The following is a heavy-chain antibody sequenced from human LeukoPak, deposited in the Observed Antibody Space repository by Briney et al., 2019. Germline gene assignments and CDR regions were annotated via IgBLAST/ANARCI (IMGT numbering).Heavy chain of an antibody. V-gene: IGHV3-21*01. Sequence: GGSLRLSCAASGFTFSVYNMYWVRQAPGKGLEWVSSITSSSSYIHYADSVKGRFTISRDNAKNSLYLQMNSLRAEDTAVYYCARDHYDFWSGYSYYYYYMDVWGKGTTVTVSS. CDR2: ITSSSSYI. CDR1: GFTFSVYN. D-gene: IGHD3-3*01. J-gene: IGHJ6*03. CDR3: ARDHYDFWSGYSYYYYYMDV.